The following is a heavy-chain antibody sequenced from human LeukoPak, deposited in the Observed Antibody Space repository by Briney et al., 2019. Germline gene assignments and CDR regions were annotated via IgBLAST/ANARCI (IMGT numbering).Heavy chain of an antibody. CDR1: GFTFSSYG. J-gene: IGHJ4*02. CDR2: ISYDGSNK. V-gene: IGHV3-30*19. D-gene: IGHD1-26*01. Sequence: GGSLRLSCAASGFTFSSYGMHRVRQAPGKGPEWVALISYDGSNKYYADSVKGRFTISRDNSKNTLYLQMNSLRAEDTAVYYCARVSYSGSYYFDYWGQGTLVTVSS. CDR3: ARVSYSGSYYFDY.